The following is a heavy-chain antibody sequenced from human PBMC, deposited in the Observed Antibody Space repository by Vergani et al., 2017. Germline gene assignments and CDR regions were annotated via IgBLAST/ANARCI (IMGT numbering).Heavy chain of an antibody. CDR3: ARVGAANPSYYYYGMDV. Sequence: VQLVESGGGLVQPGGSLRLSCAASGFTVSSNYMSWVRQAPGKGLEWVSVIYSGGSTYYADSVKGRFTISRDNSKNTLYLQMNSLRAEDTAVYYCARVGAANPSYYYYGMDVWGQGTTVTVSS. CDR2: IYSGGST. CDR1: GFTVSSNY. D-gene: IGHD6-25*01. V-gene: IGHV3-66*02. J-gene: IGHJ6*02.